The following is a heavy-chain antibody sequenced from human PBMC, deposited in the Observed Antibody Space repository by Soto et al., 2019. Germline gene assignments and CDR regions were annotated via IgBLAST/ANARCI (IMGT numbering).Heavy chain of an antibody. CDR1: GFTFKNYA. Sequence: DVQLLASGGGLAHPGGFLRLSCAASGFTFKNYAMTWVRQAPGKGLEWVSVINDSGDSARYADSVQGRFTISRDNSKNTVHLQMSSLRNEDTAIYYCAKTSGDSYPGSRVFDFWGQGTLVTVSS. J-gene: IGHJ4*02. CDR3: AKTSGDSYPGSRVFDF. V-gene: IGHV3-23*01. D-gene: IGHD3-10*01. CDR2: INDSGDSA.